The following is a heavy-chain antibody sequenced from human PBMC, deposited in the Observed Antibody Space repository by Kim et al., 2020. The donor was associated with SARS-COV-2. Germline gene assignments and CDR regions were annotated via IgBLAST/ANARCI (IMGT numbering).Heavy chain of an antibody. D-gene: IGHD3-10*01. J-gene: IGHJ6*02. CDR3: ARVRDAFWFGELFTGSYGMDV. V-gene: IGHV1-69*13. Sequence: SVKVSCKASGGTFSSYAISWVRQAPGQGLDWMGGIIPIFGTANYARKFQGRVTITADESTSTAYMELSSLRSEDTAVYYCARVRDAFWFGELFTGSYGMDVWGQGTTVTVSS. CDR1: GGTFSSYA. CDR2: IIPIFGTA.